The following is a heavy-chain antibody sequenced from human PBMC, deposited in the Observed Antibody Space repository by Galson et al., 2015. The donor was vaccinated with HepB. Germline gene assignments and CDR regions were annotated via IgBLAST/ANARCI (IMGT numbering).Heavy chain of an antibody. CDR2: ISGYNGNT. V-gene: IGHV1-18*01. CDR1: GYTFTNFG. D-gene: IGHD3-3*01. CDR3: ARDRKTRITIVGVVIPDHAFDI. Sequence: SVKVSCKASGYTFTNFGISWVRQAPGQGLEWMGWISGYNGNTNYAQNLQGRVTMTTDTSTSTAYMEVRSLRSDDTAVYYCARDRKTRITIVGVVIPDHAFDIWGQGTLVTVSS. J-gene: IGHJ3*02.